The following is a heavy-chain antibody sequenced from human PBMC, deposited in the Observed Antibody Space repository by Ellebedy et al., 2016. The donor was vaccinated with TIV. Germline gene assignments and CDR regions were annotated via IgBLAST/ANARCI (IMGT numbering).Heavy chain of an antibody. D-gene: IGHD1-26*01. CDR1: GSSIDDYY. CDR2: VYYPIGST. J-gene: IGHJ4*02. CDR3: ARHIVVPTPGFDY. Sequence: SETLSLTCTVSGSSIDDYYWTWIRQPPGKGLEWVGYVYYPIGSTNYSPSLKSRVTISVDTSKNQFSLNLYSVTAADTAVYYCARHIVVPTPGFDYWGQGALVTVSS. V-gene: IGHV4-59*08.